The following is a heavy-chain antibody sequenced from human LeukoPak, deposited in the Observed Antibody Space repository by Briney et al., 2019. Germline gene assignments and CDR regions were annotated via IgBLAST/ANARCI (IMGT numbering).Heavy chain of an antibody. Sequence: GGSLRLYCAASGFTFSSYAMHWVRQAPGKGLEWVAVISYDGSNKYYADSVKGRFTISRDNSKNTLYLQMNSLRAEDTAVYYCARDRVDIVGADYYMDVWGKGTTVTVSS. D-gene: IGHD1-26*01. CDR2: ISYDGSNK. CDR1: GFTFSSYA. V-gene: IGHV3-30*04. J-gene: IGHJ6*03. CDR3: ARDRVDIVGADYYMDV.